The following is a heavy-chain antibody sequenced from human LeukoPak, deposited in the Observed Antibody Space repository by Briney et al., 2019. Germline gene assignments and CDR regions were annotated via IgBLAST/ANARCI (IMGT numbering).Heavy chain of an antibody. CDR1: GYIFTKYG. Sequence: GASVKVSCKASGYIFTKYGFTWVRQAPGQGLEWMGWISAYNGNTNYAQKLQGRVTMTTDTSTSTAYMELRSLRSDDTAVYYCARDRITMVRGVLNWFDPWGQGTLVTVSS. CDR2: ISAYNGNT. D-gene: IGHD3-10*01. V-gene: IGHV1-18*01. CDR3: ARDRITMVRGVLNWFDP. J-gene: IGHJ5*02.